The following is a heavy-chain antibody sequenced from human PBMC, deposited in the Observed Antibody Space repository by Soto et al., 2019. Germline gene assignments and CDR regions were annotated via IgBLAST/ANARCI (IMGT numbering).Heavy chain of an antibody. D-gene: IGHD5-12*01. V-gene: IGHV1-18*04. CDR3: ATSYDSGFDP. CDR2: ISVHNGHT. J-gene: IGHJ5*02. Sequence: QVQLVQSGTEVKKPGASVKVSCKASGYTFTSYGISWVRQAPGQGLEWMGWISVHNGHTDYAQKFQGRVTMTTDTSTSTAYMEQRSLRSDDTAVYYCATSYDSGFDPWGQGTLVTVSS. CDR1: GYTFTSYG.